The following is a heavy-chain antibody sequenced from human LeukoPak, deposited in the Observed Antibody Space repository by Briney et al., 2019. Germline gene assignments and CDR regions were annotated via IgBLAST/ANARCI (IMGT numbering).Heavy chain of an antibody. CDR2: IYYSGST. Sequence: SETLSLTCTVSGGSISSYYWSWIRQPPGKGLEWIGYIYYSGSTNYNPSLKSRVTISVDTSKNQFSLKLSSVTAADTAVYYCARGPAPYYFDYWGQGTLVTVSS. CDR3: ARGPAPYYFDY. CDR1: GGSISSYY. J-gene: IGHJ4*02. V-gene: IGHV4-59*01.